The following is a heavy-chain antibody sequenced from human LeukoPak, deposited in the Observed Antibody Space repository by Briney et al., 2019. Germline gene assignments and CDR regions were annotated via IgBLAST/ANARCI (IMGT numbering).Heavy chain of an antibody. V-gene: IGHV3-21*04. D-gene: IGHD6-13*01. CDR2: ISSSSYI. Sequence: GGSLRLSCAASGFTFSSYSMNWVRQAPGKGLEWVSSISSSSYIYYADSVKGRFTISRDNAKNTLYLQMNSLRAEDTAVYYCAKHSSSWHYFDYWGQGTLVTVPS. J-gene: IGHJ4*02. CDR3: AKHSSSWHYFDY. CDR1: GFTFSSYS.